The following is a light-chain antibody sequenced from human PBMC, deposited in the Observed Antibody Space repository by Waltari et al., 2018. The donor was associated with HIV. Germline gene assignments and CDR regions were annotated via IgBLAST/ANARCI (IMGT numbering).Light chain of an antibody. CDR3: QVWDSFSDHWV. Sequence: SYGVSQPPSVSVAPGQTAAITCGGNNIGSLSVHWYQQRPGQAPVLVISYDNDRPAGIPERFSGSSSGNTATLTIGRVEAGDEADYYCQVWDSFSDHWVFGGGTTLTVL. CDR1: NIGSLS. V-gene: IGLV3-21*04. CDR2: YDN. J-gene: IGLJ2*01.